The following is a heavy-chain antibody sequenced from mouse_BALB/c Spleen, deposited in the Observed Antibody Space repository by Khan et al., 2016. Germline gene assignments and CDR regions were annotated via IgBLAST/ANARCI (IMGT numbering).Heavy chain of an antibody. V-gene: IGHV1-9*01. Sequence: QVQLKQSGAELMKPGASVKISCKATGYTFSDYWIEWIKQRPGHGLEWIGAILPRSGSTNYNEKFKVKATFTAATSFNTVYMQLSSLTSEDSAVYYCTRTDYWGQGTTLTVSS. CDR2: ILPRSGST. CDR3: TRTDY. J-gene: IGHJ2*01. CDR1: GYTFSDYW.